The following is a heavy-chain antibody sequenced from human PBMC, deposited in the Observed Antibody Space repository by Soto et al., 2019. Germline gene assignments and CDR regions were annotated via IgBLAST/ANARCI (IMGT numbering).Heavy chain of an antibody. CDR1: GFTFSSYA. Sequence: EVQLLESGGGLVQPGGSLRLSCAASGFTFSSYAMSWVRQAPGKGLEWVSVITNSGGSTYYADSVKGRFTISRDNSKNTLYLQMNSLRAEDTAVYYCATPPRDYGGGYFHHWGQGTLVTVSS. J-gene: IGHJ1*01. D-gene: IGHD4-17*01. CDR2: ITNSGGST. CDR3: ATPPRDYGGGYFHH. V-gene: IGHV3-23*01.